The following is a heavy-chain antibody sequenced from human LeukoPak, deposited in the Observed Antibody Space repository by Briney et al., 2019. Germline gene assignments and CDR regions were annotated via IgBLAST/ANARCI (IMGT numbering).Heavy chain of an antibody. J-gene: IGHJ6*02. Sequence: ASVKVSCKASGYTFTSYDINWVRQATGQGLEWMGWMNPNSGNTGYAQKFQGRVTMTRNTSISTAYMELSSLRSEDTAVYYCARGGAWWIVAYYYYGMDVWGQGTTVTVSS. CDR2: MNPNSGNT. D-gene: IGHD5-12*01. V-gene: IGHV1-8*01. CDR1: GYTFTSYD. CDR3: ARGGAWWIVAYYYYGMDV.